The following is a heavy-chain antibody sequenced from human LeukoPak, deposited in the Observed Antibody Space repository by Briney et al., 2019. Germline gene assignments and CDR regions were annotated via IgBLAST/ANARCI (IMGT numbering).Heavy chain of an antibody. Sequence: GESLKISCKVPGYSFTSYCIGWVRQMPGKGLEWMGSIYPGDSGPTYSPSFQGQVTISVDKSINTAYLQCSRLQASDTAMYYCGMSGDRVPLQDDVFDVWGQGTMVTVST. J-gene: IGHJ3*01. D-gene: IGHD1-26*01. V-gene: IGHV5-51*01. CDR2: IYPGDSGP. CDR1: GYSFTSYC. CDR3: GMSGDRVPLQDDVFDV.